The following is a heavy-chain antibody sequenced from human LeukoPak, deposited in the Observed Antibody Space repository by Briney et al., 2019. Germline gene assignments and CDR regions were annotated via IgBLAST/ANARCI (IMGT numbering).Heavy chain of an antibody. V-gene: IGHV3-23*01. CDR2: IIASSGST. CDR1: GFSISNSA. CDR3: AKGAYDYIEMGYFDY. J-gene: IGHJ4*02. Sequence: GGSLRLSCAASGFSISNSAMSWVRQAPGKGLEWVSLIIASSGSTFNADSVKGRFTISRDNSKNTLYLQMNSLRAEDTAVYYCAKGAYDYIEMGYFDYSGQGTLVTVSS. D-gene: IGHD5-12*01.